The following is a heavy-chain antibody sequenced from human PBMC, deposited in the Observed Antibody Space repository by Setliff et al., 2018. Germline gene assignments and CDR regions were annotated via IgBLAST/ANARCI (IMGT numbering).Heavy chain of an antibody. D-gene: IGHD6-13*01. V-gene: IGHV1-8*02. CDR3: ARFAGSSWVDY. J-gene: IGHJ4*02. CDR1: GYSFTSND. CDR2: MNPNSGNT. Sequence: ASVKVSCKASGYSFTSNDINRVRQATGQGLEWMGWMNPNSGNTGYAQKFQGRVTMTRNTSISTAYMELRSLRSDDTAVYYCARFAGSSWVDYWGQGTLVTVSS.